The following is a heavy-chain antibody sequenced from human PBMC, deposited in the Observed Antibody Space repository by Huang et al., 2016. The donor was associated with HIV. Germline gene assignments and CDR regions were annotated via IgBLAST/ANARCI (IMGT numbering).Heavy chain of an antibody. CDR1: GGSFSSYY. CDR3: AREIMISFGGPFDP. D-gene: IGHD3-16*01. Sequence: QVQLHQWGAGLLKPSEILSLTCAVYGGSFSSYYWNWIRQSPGKGLEWIGQINHRGSTTYNPSLKSRVTMSVDTSKNQFSLRLSSVTAADTAVYYCAREIMISFGGPFDPWGQGTLVTVSS. J-gene: IGHJ5*02. CDR2: INHRGST. V-gene: IGHV4-34*01.